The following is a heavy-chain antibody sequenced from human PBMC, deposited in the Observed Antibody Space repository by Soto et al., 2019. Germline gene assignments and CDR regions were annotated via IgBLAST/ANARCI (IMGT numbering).Heavy chain of an antibody. CDR3: ARRDSFSSGRGFDY. V-gene: IGHV4-4*07. CDR1: GDSISNYV. CDR2: FFTSGGT. J-gene: IGHJ4*02. Sequence: PSETLSLTCTVSGDSISNYVWSWIRQPAGNGLEWIGRFFTSGGTKYNPSLKSRVTMSVDTSKSQLSLSLSSVTVADTAIYYCARRDSFSSGRGFDYLGQGILVTVSS. D-gene: IGHD6-6*01.